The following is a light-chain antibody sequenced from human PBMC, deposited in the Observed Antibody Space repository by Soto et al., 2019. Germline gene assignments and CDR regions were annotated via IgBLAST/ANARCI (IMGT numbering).Light chain of an antibody. CDR2: GTI. Sequence: QAVVTQEPSLTVSSGGTVTLTCASSTGAVTSEYFPNWLQQKPGQAPRALIYGTINRHSWTPARFSGSLLGGKAALTLSGVQPEDEAEYYCLLYYGGVQGVFGTGTKLTVL. J-gene: IGLJ1*01. CDR1: TGAVTSEYF. CDR3: LLYYGGVQGV. V-gene: IGLV7-43*01.